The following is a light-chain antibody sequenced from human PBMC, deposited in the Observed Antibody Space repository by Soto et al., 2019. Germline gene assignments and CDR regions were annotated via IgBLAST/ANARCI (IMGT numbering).Light chain of an antibody. V-gene: IGKV1-5*01. J-gene: IGKJ2*01. CDR1: QHINTW. CDR2: DAS. CDR3: QQYYSFPYA. Sequence: DIQMTQSPYTLSASVGDRVTITCRASQHINTWLAWYQQKSGKAPKLLMYDASSLESGVPSRFSGSSSGTDVTLTSRSVQPGDFATYYCQQYYSFPYAFGQGTKLEIK.